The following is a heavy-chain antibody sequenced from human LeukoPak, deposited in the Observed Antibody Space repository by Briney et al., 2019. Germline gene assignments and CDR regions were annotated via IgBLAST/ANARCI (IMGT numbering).Heavy chain of an antibody. J-gene: IGHJ3*02. CDR1: GGSISGGGYY. D-gene: IGHD3-22*01. V-gene: IGHV4-31*03. CDR3: ARASQDDSSGYYYVAEWDAFDI. CDR2: IYYSGST. Sequence: TLSLTCTVSGGSISGGGYYWSWIRQHPGKGLEWIGYIYYSGSTYYNPSLKSRVTISVDTSKNQFSLKLSSVTAADTAVYYCARASQDDSSGYYYVAEWDAFDIWGQGTMVTVSS.